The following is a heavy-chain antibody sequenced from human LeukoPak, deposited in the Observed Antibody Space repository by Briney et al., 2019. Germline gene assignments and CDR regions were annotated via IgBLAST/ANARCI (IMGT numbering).Heavy chain of an antibody. J-gene: IGHJ4*02. CDR3: ARVEDYDFWSGYYYFDY. CDR2: IKQDGSEK. V-gene: IGHV3-7*01. CDR1: GFTFSSYW. D-gene: IGHD3-3*01. Sequence: PGGSLRLSCAASGFTFSSYWMSWVRQAPGKGLEWVANIKQDGSEKYYVDSVKGRFTTSRDNAKNSLYLQMNSLRAEDTAVYYCARVEDYDFWSGYYYFDYWGQGTLVTVSS.